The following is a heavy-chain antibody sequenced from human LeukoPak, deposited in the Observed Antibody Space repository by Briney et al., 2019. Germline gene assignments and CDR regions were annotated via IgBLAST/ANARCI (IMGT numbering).Heavy chain of an antibody. CDR3: ARGAVATASRFDP. V-gene: IGHV4-59*01. J-gene: IGHJ5*02. CDR2: IYYSGST. D-gene: IGHD5-12*01. Sequence: KPSETLSLTCTVSGGSISSYYWSWIRQPPGKGLEWIGYIYYSGSTNYNPSLKSRVTISVDTSKNQFSLKLSSVTAADTAVYYCARGAVATASRFDPWGQGTLVTASS. CDR1: GGSISSYY.